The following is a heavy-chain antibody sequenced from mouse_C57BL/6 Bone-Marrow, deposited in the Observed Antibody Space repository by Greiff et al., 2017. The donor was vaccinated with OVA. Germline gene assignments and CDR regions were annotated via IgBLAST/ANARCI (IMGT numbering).Heavy chain of an antibody. CDR2: INPYNGGT. J-gene: IGHJ1*03. Sequence: EVQLQQSGPVLVKPGASVKMSCKASGYTFTDYYMNWVKQSHGKSLEWIGVINPYNGGTSYNQKFKGKATLTVDKSSSTAYMELNSLTSEDSAVYYCARSEWYFDVWGTGTTVTVSS. CDR3: ARSEWYFDV. CDR1: GYTFTDYY. V-gene: IGHV1-19*01.